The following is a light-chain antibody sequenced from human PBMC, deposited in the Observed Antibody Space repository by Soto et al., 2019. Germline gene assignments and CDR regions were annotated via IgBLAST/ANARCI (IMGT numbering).Light chain of an antibody. J-gene: IGKJ1*01. CDR1: QSISNY. CDR2: ATS. CDR3: QQSYRAPRT. Sequence: DIQMTQSPSSLSASVGDRVTITCRASQSISNYLNWYQHKTGKAPKLLIYATSILQNGVPSRFSGSGAGTDFTLTISSLQAEDFATYDCQQSYRAPRTFGQGTKVEIK. V-gene: IGKV1-39*01.